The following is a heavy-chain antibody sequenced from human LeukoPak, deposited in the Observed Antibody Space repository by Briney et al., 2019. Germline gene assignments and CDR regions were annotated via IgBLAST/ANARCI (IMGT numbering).Heavy chain of an antibody. J-gene: IGHJ5*02. V-gene: IGHV3-48*03. CDR2: ISSSGSTI. Sequence: GGSLRLSCAASEFTFSSYEMNWVRQAPGKGLEWVSYISSSGSTIYYADSVKGRFTISRDNAKNSLDPQMNSLRAEDTAVYYCARAPTKFRRDWFDPWGQGTLVTVSS. D-gene: IGHD3-9*01. CDR1: EFTFSSYE. CDR3: ARAPTKFRRDWFDP.